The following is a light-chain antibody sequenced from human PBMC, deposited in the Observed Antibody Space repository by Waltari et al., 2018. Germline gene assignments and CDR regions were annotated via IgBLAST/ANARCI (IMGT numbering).Light chain of an antibody. J-gene: IGKJ1*01. V-gene: IGKV3-20*01. CDR2: AAS. CDR1: QSIGSNY. CDR3: QQYNNSPWT. Sequence: EIVLTRSPGTLSLSPGERATLSCRASQSIGSNYLAWYQQRPGQAPRLLIYAASSRATGIPDRFSGGASGTDFTLTISRLEPEDFAVYFCQQYNNSPWTFGQGTKVEIK.